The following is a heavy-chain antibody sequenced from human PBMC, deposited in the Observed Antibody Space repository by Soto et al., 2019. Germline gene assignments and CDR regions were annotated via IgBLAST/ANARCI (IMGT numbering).Heavy chain of an antibody. V-gene: IGHV4-30-2*01. CDR1: GGSISSGGYS. CDR2: IYHSGST. D-gene: IGHD4-4*01. CDR3: ARGMTTVTTFDY. Sequence: SETLSLTCAVSGGSISSGGYSWSWIRQPPGKGLEWIGYIYHSGSTYYNPSLKSRVTISVDRSKNQFSLNLSSVTAADTAVYYCARGMTTVTTFDYWGQGTLVTVSS. J-gene: IGHJ4*02.